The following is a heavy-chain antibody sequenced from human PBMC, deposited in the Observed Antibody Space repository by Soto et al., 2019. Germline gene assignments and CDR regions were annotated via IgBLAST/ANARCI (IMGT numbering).Heavy chain of an antibody. CDR3: VRAPNCFYI. CDR1: GFPYTSFF. CDR2: INPSRGSA. V-gene: IGHV1-46*01. Sequence: RASVKVSCKAAGFPYTSFFIHWVRQAPGQGLEWMGVINPSRGSANYAQKFQGRLTLTRDTSSSTVYMDLSRLKSEDTALYYCVRAPNCFYIWGQGTRVTFSS. J-gene: IGHJ5*02.